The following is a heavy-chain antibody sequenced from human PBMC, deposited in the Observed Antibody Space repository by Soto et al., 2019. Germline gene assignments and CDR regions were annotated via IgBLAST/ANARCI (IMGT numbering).Heavy chain of an antibody. CDR2: IYSSGST. Sequence: QVQLQESGPGLVKPSQTLSLTCTVSGGSISSGDYYWSWIRQPPGKVLEWIGYIYSSGSTYYNPSLKSRVTISVDTSKNQFSLKLSSVTAADTAMYYCARQSRPYDSSGYYYSNWGQGTLVTVSS. J-gene: IGHJ4*02. V-gene: IGHV4-30-4*01. D-gene: IGHD3-22*01. CDR3: ARQSRPYDSSGYYYSN. CDR1: GGSISSGDYY.